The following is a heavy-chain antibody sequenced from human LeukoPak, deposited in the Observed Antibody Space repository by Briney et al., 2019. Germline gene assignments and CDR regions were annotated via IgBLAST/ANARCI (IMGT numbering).Heavy chain of an antibody. Sequence: PSETLSLTCTVSGGSISSYYWSWIRQPPGKGLEWIGYIYYSGSTNYNPSLKSRVTISVDTSKSQFSLKLSSVTAADTAVYYCARGDYYGSHDYWGQGTLVTVSS. D-gene: IGHD3-10*01. CDR2: IYYSGST. CDR1: GGSISSYY. CDR3: ARGDYYGSHDY. V-gene: IGHV4-59*01. J-gene: IGHJ4*02.